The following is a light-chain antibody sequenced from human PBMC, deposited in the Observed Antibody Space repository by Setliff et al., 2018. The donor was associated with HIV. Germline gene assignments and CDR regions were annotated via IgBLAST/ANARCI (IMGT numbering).Light chain of an antibody. Sequence: QSVLTQPRSVSGSPGQSVTISCTGTSSDVGGYNYVSWYQQHPGKAPKLMIYDVSKRPSGVPDRFSGSKSGNTASLTISGLQAEDEADYYCSSYTSNSTSHVVFGGGTKVTVL. V-gene: IGLV2-11*01. CDR3: SSYTSNSTSHVV. J-gene: IGLJ2*01. CDR2: DVS. CDR1: SSDVGGYNY.